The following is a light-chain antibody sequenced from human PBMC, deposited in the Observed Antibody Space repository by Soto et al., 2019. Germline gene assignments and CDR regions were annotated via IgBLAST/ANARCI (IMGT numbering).Light chain of an antibody. V-gene: IGLV2-14*01. CDR2: GVT. CDR1: SSDVGGHNF. CDR3: SSYTSTNTHVI. Sequence: QSALTQPASVSGSPGQSITISCTGTSSDVGGHNFVSWYQQLPGKAPKLMIYGVTNRPSGVSNRFSGSKSGNTASLTISGLQAEDEADYYCSSYTSTNTHVIFGGGTQLTVL. J-gene: IGLJ2*01.